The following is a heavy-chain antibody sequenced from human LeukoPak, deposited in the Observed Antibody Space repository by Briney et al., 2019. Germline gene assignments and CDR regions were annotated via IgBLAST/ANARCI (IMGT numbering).Heavy chain of an antibody. CDR1: GFTFSSYS. V-gene: IGHV3-21*01. CDR2: ISSSSSYI. D-gene: IGHD2-21*02. Sequence: PGGSLRLSCAASGFTFSSYSMNWVRQAPGKGLEWVSSISSSSSYIYYADSVKGRFTISRDNAKNSLYLQMNSLRAEDTAVYYCARGPYSGYDVDPRYCGGDCYRLDYWGQGTLVTVSS. J-gene: IGHJ4*02. CDR3: ARGPYSGYDVDPRYCGGDCYRLDY.